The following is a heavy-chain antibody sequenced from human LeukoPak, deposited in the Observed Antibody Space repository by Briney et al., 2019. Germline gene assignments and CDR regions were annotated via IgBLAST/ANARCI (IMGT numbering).Heavy chain of an antibody. V-gene: IGHV4-4*07. J-gene: IGHJ4*02. CDR1: TVNHYH. Sequence: TTSETLSLTCSVDTVNHYHWNWVRQSAGTGLEWIGRVHTTSGNTFANPSLWGRVTVSIDTTKNEFHLQLTSMTAADTAVYHCARELRNIGEYYFDYWGQGVPVTVSS. CDR2: VHTTSGNT. CDR3: ARELRNIGEYYFDY. D-gene: IGHD1-14*01.